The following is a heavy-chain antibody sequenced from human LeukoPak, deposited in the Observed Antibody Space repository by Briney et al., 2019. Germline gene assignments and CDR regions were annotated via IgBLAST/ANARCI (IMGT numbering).Heavy chain of an antibody. CDR3: ARDGSSWSNWLDP. J-gene: IGHJ5*02. Sequence: PGGSLRLSCAASGFSFSTYWMYWVRQAPGKGLVWVSRIISDGSSTSYADSVKGRFTISRDNAKNTLYLQMNSLRAEDTAVYYCARDGSSWSNWLDPWGQGTLVTVSS. D-gene: IGHD6-13*01. CDR2: IISDGSST. CDR1: GFSFSTYW. V-gene: IGHV3-74*01.